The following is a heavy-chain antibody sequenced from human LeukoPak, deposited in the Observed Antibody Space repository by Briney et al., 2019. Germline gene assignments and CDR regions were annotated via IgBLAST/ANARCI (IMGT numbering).Heavy chain of an antibody. CDR2: IYYSGST. J-gene: IGHJ4*02. CDR1: GGSISSYY. V-gene: IGHV4-59*01. D-gene: IGHD1-20*01. Sequence: SETLSLTCTVSGGSISSYYWSWIRQPPGKGVEWIGYIYYSGSTNYNPSLKSRVTISVDTSKNQFSLKLSSVTAADTAVYYCARGDPGITGTTYFDYWGQGTLVTVSS. CDR3: ARGDPGITGTTYFDY.